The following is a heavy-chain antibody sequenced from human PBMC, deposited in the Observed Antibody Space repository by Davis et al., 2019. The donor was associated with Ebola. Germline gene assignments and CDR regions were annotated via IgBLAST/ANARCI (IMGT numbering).Heavy chain of an antibody. CDR3: VRGGSPTAY. CDR1: GFSFSSHY. V-gene: IGHV3-48*01. J-gene: IGHJ1*01. CDR2: INSGSTTT. Sequence: GESLKISCAASGFSFSSHYMYWVRQAPGKGLEWISSINSGSTTTYYADSVKGRFTISRDNSKNTLYLQMNSLRAEDTAVFYCVRGGSPTAYWGQGTPVTVSS.